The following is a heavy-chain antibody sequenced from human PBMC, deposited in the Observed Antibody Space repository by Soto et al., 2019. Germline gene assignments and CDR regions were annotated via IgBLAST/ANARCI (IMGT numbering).Heavy chain of an antibody. CDR3: AASRGYCSGGSCYAWVFDS. CDR1: GASINSYY. V-gene: IGHV4-59*01. J-gene: IGHJ4*02. CDR2: IYYSGRT. D-gene: IGHD2-15*01. Sequence: PSETLSLTCTVSGASINSYYWSWIRQPPGKGLEWIGYIYYSGRTNYSPSLKSRVTISVDTSRNQFSLKLSSVTAADTAVYYCAASRGYCSGGSCYAWVFDSWGQGTLVTVSS.